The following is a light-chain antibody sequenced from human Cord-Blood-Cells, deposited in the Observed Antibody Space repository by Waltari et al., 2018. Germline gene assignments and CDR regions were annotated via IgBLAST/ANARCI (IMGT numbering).Light chain of an antibody. V-gene: IGLV2-14*03. Sequence: QSALTQPASVSGSPGQSITISCTGTSSDVGGYNYVSWYQHHPGKAPKLIIYDVSNRPAGVSNRFSGSKSGNTASLTISGLQAEDEADYYCSSYTSSSISYVFGTGTKVTVL. CDR1: SSDVGGYNY. CDR3: SSYTSSSISYV. CDR2: DVS. J-gene: IGLJ1*01.